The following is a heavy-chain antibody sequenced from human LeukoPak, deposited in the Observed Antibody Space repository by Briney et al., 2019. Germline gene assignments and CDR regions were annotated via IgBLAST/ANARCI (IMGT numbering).Heavy chain of an antibody. CDR2: INPNSGGT. CDR1: GYTFTGYY. J-gene: IGHJ6*03. CDR3: ARVRGYCSSTRCYYYYMDV. D-gene: IGHD2-2*01. V-gene: IGHV1-2*02. Sequence: GASVKVSCKASGYTFTGYYMHWVRQAPGQGREWMGWINPNSGGTNYAQKFQGRVTMTRDTSISTAYMELSRLRSDDTAVYYCARVRGYCSSTRCYYYYMDVWGKRTTVTVSS.